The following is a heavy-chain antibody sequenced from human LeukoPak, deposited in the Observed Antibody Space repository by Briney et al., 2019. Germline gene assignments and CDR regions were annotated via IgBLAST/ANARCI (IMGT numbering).Heavy chain of an antibody. CDR3: AKLVSSGWYYDY. J-gene: IGHJ4*02. CDR2: IYYSGST. CDR1: GGSISSNY. V-gene: IGHV4-59*08. Sequence: SETLSLTCTVSGGSISSNYWSWIRQPPGKGLESIGYIYYSGSTNYNPSLKSRVTVSVDTSKNQFSLKVSSVTAADTAVYYCAKLVSSGWYYDYWGQGTLVTVSS. D-gene: IGHD6-19*01.